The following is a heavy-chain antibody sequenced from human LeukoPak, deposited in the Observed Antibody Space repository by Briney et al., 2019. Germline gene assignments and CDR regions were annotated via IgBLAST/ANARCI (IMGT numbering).Heavy chain of an antibody. D-gene: IGHD2-2*01. CDR2: INPNSGGT. CDR3: ARGEGVLGYCSSTSCLDAFDI. CDR1: GYTFTGYY. V-gene: IGHV1-2*04. J-gene: IGHJ3*02. Sequence: GASVKVSCKASGYTFTGYYMHWVRQAPGQGLEWMGWINPNSGGTNYAQKFQGWVTMTRDTSISTAYMELSRLRSDDTAVYYCARGEGVLGYCSSTSCLDAFDIWGQGTMVTVSS.